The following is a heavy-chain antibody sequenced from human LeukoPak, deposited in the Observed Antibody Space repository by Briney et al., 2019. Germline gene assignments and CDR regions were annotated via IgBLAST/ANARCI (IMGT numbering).Heavy chain of an antibody. V-gene: IGHV3-7*01. CDR1: GFTFSNYW. CDR3: AKANAMDV. CDR2: VNQDGSER. Sequence: TGRSLRLSCAASGFTFSNYWMTWVRQAPGKGLEWVANVNQDGSERYYVNSVRGRFTISRDNAKNSLDLQMNSLRAEDTALYFCAKANAMDVWGQGTTVTVSS. J-gene: IGHJ6*02.